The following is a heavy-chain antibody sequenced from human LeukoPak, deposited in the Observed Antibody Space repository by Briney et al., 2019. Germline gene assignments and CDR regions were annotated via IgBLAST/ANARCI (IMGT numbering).Heavy chain of an antibody. CDR3: ARDKADSSGYYRVGFDP. Sequence: SETLSLTGAVYGGSFSGYYWSWIRQPPGKGLEWIGEINHSGSTNYNPSLKSRVTISVDTSKNQFSLKLSSVTAADTAVYYCARDKADSSGYYRVGFDPWGQGTLVTVSS. J-gene: IGHJ5*02. V-gene: IGHV4-34*01. D-gene: IGHD3-22*01. CDR1: GGSFSGYY. CDR2: INHSGST.